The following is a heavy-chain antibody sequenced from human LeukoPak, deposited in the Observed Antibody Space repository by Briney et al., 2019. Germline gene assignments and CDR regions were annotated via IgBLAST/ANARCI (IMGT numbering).Heavy chain of an antibody. V-gene: IGHV3-30*18. J-gene: IGHJ5*02. CDR2: ISYDGSNK. Sequence: GGSLRLSCAASGFTFSSYGMHWVRQAPGKGLEWVAVISYDGSNKYYADSVKGRFTISRDNSKNTLYLQMNSLRAEDTAVYYCVKERAAGFDGSGRNSGFDPWGQGTLVTVSS. CDR1: GFTFSSYG. D-gene: IGHD3-10*01. CDR3: VKERAAGFDGSGRNSGFDP.